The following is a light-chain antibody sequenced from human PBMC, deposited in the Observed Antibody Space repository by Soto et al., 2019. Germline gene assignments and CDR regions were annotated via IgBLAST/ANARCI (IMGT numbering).Light chain of an antibody. CDR3: HKYNSYSPT. CDR1: QSISSW. J-gene: IGKJ1*01. Sequence: DIHMTQSPSTLSASVGDRVTITCRASQSISSWLAWYQQKPGKAPKLLIYDASSLASGVPSRFSCSGSGTECALAISSQQSDDFATYYCHKYNSYSPTFGQGTKVEIK. CDR2: DAS. V-gene: IGKV1-5*01.